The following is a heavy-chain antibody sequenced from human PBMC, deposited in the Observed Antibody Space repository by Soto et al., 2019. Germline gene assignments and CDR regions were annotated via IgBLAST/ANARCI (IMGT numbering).Heavy chain of an antibody. J-gene: IGHJ4*02. V-gene: IGHV1-18*04. CDR1: GYTFTSYG. D-gene: IGHD1-26*01. CDR3: ARDLDHVGLDY. CDR2: ISAYNGNT. Sequence: QVQLVQSRAEVMKPGASVKVSCKASGYTFTSYGISWVRQAPGQGLEWMGWISAYNGNTNYAQKLQGRVTMTTDTSTSTAHMELRSLRSDDTAVYYCARDLDHVGLDYWGQGTLVTVSS.